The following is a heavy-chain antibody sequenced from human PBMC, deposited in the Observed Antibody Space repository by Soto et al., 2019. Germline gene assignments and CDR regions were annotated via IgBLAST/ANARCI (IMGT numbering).Heavy chain of an antibody. CDR1: GYSITSYW. CDR2: IYPGDSDT. Sequence: GESLKISCKGSGYSITSYWIGWVRQMPGKGLEWMGIIYPGDSDTRYSPSFQGQVTISADKSISTAYLQWSSLKASDTAMYYCARHEPYYSGVVDVWGQGTTVTVSS. D-gene: IGHD3-10*01. V-gene: IGHV5-51*01. CDR3: ARHEPYYSGVVDV. J-gene: IGHJ6*02.